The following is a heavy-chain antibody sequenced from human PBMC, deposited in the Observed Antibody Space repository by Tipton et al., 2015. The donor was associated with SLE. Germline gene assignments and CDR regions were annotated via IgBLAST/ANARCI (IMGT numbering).Heavy chain of an antibody. Sequence: RSLRLSCAASGFTFSSYAMHWVRQAPGKGLEWVAVISYDGSNKYYADSVKGRFTISRDNSKNTLYLQMNSLRAEDTAVYYCAGSLYYYDSSGYSFYYMDVWGKGTTVTVSS. D-gene: IGHD3-22*01. J-gene: IGHJ6*03. CDR2: ISYDGSNK. CDR3: AGSLYYYDSSGYSFYYMDV. V-gene: IGHV3-30*04. CDR1: GFTFSSYA.